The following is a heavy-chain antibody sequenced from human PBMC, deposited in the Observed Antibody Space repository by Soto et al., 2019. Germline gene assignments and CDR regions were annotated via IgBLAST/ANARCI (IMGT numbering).Heavy chain of an antibody. CDR2: ISANSGDT. CDR1: GYTFASYG. Sequence: VASVKVSCKASGYTFASYGFSWVRQAPGQGLEWVAWISANSGDTNSAQKFQDRVTLTTDTSTSTAYMDLRSLRSDDTAVYYCARAPTPDSGSYYGSYYFDYWGQGTLVTVSS. CDR3: ARAPTPDSGSYYGSYYFDY. D-gene: IGHD1-26*01. V-gene: IGHV1-18*01. J-gene: IGHJ4*02.